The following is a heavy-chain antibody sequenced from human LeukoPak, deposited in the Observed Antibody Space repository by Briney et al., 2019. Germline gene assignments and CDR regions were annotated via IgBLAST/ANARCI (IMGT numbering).Heavy chain of an antibody. CDR3: ARGAHGDS. V-gene: IGHV3-48*02. CDR2: ISSGTSTI. J-gene: IGHJ4*02. CDR1: GFTFNTYS. Sequence: GGSLRLSCVASGFTFNTYSMNWVRQAPGKGLEWVSYISSGTSTIYYADSVKGRFTISRDNAKNSLYLQMNTLRDEDTAVYYCARGAHGDSWGQGTLVTVSS. D-gene: IGHD4/OR15-4a*01.